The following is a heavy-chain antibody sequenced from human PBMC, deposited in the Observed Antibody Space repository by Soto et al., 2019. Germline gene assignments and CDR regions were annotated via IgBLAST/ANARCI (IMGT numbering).Heavy chain of an antibody. CDR1: GYSFTSYW. J-gene: IGHJ6*02. V-gene: IGHV5-10-1*01. CDR3: ARGEYSSSIYYYYGMDV. CDR2: IDPSDSYT. Sequence: GESLKISCKGSGYSFTSYWISWVRQMPGKGLEGMGRIDPSDSYTNYSPSFQGHVTISADKSISTAYLQWSSLKASDTAMYYCARGEYSSSIYYYYGMDVWGQGTTVTVSS. D-gene: IGHD6-6*01.